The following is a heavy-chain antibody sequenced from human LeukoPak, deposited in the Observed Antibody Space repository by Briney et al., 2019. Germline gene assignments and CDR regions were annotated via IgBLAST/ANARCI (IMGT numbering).Heavy chain of an antibody. CDR3: ARVRAARGFWFSTGLFDY. Sequence: ASVKVSCKASGYTFTSYYMHWVRQAPGQGLEWMGIINPSGGSTSYAQKFQGRVTMTRDMSTSTVYMELSSLRSEDTAVYYCARVRAARGFWFSTGLFDYWGQGTLVTVFS. CDR2: INPSGGST. J-gene: IGHJ4*02. D-gene: IGHD3-10*01. V-gene: IGHV1-46*01. CDR1: GYTFTSYY.